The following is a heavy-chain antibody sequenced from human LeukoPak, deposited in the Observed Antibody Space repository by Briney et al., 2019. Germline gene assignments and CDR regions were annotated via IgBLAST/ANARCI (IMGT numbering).Heavy chain of an antibody. CDR2: IYYSGST. V-gene: IGHV4-39*07. CDR3: ARNGIAARPFDY. Sequence: PSETLSLTCTVSGGSISSSTYYWGWIRQPPGKGLEWIGSIYYSGSTYYNPSLKSRVTISVDKSKNQFSLKLSSVTAADTAVYYCARNGIAARPFDYWGQGTLVTVSS. J-gene: IGHJ4*02. D-gene: IGHD6-6*01. CDR1: GGSISSSTYY.